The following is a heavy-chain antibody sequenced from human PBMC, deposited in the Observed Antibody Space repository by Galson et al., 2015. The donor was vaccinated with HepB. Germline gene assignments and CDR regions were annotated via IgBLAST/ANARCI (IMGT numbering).Heavy chain of an antibody. J-gene: IGHJ5*02. D-gene: IGHD3-10*01. CDR3: TRVSMVQGHIWFDP. Sequence: SLRLSCAASGFTFGDYAMSWFRQAPGKGLEWVGFIRSKAYGGTTEYAASVKGRFTISRDDSKSIAYLQMNSLKTEDTAVYYCTRVSMVQGHIWFDPWGQGTLVTVSS. V-gene: IGHV3-49*03. CDR1: GFTFGDYA. CDR2: IRSKAYGGTT.